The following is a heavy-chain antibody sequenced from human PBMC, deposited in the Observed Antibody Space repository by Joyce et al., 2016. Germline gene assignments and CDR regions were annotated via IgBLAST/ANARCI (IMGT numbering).Heavy chain of an antibody. CDR1: GYTFTNCD. CDR2: MTPNSGNT. CDR3: ARNKYGTGDFDF. V-gene: IGHV1-8*01. D-gene: IGHD7-27*01. Sequence: QVQLVQSGAEVKKPGASVKVSCKASGYTFTNCDINWVRQAPGQGLEWLGWMTPNSGNTGYAQNFQGRVTMTRDTSISTAYMELSSLRSEDTAVYFCARNKYGTGDFDFWGQGTPVTVSS. J-gene: IGHJ4*02.